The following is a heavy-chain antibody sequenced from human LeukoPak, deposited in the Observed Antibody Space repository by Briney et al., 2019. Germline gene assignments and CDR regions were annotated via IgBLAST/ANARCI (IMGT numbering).Heavy chain of an antibody. CDR1: GGSLSSHY. V-gene: IGHV4-59*08. Sequence: PSETLSLTCTVSGGSLSSHYWSWIRQPPGKGLEWIGYIYYSGTTNYNPSLKSRVTISVDTSKNQFSLKLSSVTAADTAVYYCARHSSSFQNDAFDIWGQGTMVTVSS. CDR3: ARHSSSFQNDAFDI. CDR2: IYYSGTT. D-gene: IGHD6-6*01. J-gene: IGHJ3*02.